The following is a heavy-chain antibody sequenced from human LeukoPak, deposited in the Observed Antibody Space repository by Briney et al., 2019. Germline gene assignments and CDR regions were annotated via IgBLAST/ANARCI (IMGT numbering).Heavy chain of an antibody. V-gene: IGHV3-48*01. Sequence: PGGSLRLSCAASGFTFSSYGMNWVRQAPGKGLEWVSYISPSSSTIYYADSGKGRFTISRDNAKNSLYLQMNNLRAEDTAVYYCASGMRVLRFLEWLPIPFDYWGQGTLVTVSS. J-gene: IGHJ4*02. CDR1: GFTFSSYG. D-gene: IGHD3-3*01. CDR3: ASGMRVLRFLEWLPIPFDY. CDR2: ISPSSSTI.